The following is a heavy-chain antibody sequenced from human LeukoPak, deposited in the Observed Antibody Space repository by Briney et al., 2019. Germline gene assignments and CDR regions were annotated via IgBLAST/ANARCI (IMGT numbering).Heavy chain of an antibody. V-gene: IGHV3-30*04. CDR1: GFTFSNYA. CDR2: ISYDGSNK. Sequence: PGGSLRLSCAASGFTFSNYAMHWVRQAPGKGLEWVAVISYDGSNKYYADSVKGRFTISRDNSKNTLYLQMNSLRAEDTAVYYCAKVWGNYFDYWGQGTLVTVSS. J-gene: IGHJ4*02. D-gene: IGHD7-27*01. CDR3: AKVWGNYFDY.